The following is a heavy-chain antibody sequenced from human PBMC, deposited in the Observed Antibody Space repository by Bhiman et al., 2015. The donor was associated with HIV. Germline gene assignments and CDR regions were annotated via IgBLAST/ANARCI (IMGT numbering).Heavy chain of an antibody. J-gene: IGHJ3*02. CDR1: GFIFNNAW. D-gene: IGHD6-13*01. V-gene: IGHV3-15*01. CDR3: STDLAAVGSGAFDI. Sequence: EVHLVESGGGLVKPGGSLRLSCVASGFIFNNAWMSWVRQAPGKGLEWVGRIKRKSDGGTTDYAAPAKGRFTISRDDSKNTLYLQMDSLKTEDTAVYYCSTDLAAVGSGAFDIWGQGTMVTVSS. CDR2: IKRKSDGGTT.